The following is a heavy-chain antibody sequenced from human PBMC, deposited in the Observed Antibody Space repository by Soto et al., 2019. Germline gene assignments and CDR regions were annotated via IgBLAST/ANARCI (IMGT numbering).Heavy chain of an antibody. CDR1: GFTFSSYD. Sequence: EVQLVESGGGLVQPGGSLRLSCAASGFTFSSYDMHWVRQATGKGLEWVSAIGTAGDTYYTGSVKGQFTISRENAKNSLYLQMNSLRAGDTAVYYCARDRGEQWLVRGDYYYYYYMDVWGKGTTVTVSS. V-gene: IGHV3-13*01. CDR3: ARDRGEQWLVRGDYYYYYYMDV. D-gene: IGHD6-19*01. CDR2: IGTAGDT. J-gene: IGHJ6*03.